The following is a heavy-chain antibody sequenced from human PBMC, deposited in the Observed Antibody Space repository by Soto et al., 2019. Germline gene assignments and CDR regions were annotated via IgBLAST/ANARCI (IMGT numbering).Heavy chain of an antibody. D-gene: IGHD3-3*01. CDR1: GFSFGSYA. Sequence: GGSLRLCCAASGFSFGSYALSWVRQAPGKGLEWVSTISGSDGKTFYADSVKGRSSISRDTSQSTLYLQMNSLRADDTAMYYCARWSYLDYWGQGTRVTVSS. J-gene: IGHJ4*02. V-gene: IGHV3-23*01. CDR3: ARWSYLDY. CDR2: ISGSDGKT.